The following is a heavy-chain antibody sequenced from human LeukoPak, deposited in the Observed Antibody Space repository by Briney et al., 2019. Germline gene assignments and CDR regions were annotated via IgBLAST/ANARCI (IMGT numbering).Heavy chain of an antibody. CDR3: ARELYYYDSSGYRNDAFDI. D-gene: IGHD3-22*01. CDR2: MNPNSGNT. CDR1: GYTFTSYD. Sequence: ASVKVSCKASGYTFTSYDINWVRQATGQGLEWMGWMNPNSGNTGYAQKFQGRVTMTRNTSISTAYMELSSLRSEDTAVYYCARELYYYDSSGYRNDAFDIWGQGTMVTVSS. V-gene: IGHV1-8*01. J-gene: IGHJ3*02.